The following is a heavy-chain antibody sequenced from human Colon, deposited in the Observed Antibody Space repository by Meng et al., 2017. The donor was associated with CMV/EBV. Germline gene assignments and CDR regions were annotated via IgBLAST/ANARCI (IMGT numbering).Heavy chain of an antibody. V-gene: IGHV3-21*01. D-gene: IGHD3-10*01. Sequence: GESLKISCATSGFTFSSYTMHWVRQAPGKGLEWVSSISTSGTNIYYADSVMGRFTVSRDDATDSLYLQLNSLRAEDTALYYCARDKGFLGGTFDYWGQGTLVTVSS. CDR2: ISTSGTNI. CDR3: ARDKGFLGGTFDY. J-gene: IGHJ4*02. CDR1: GFTFSSYT.